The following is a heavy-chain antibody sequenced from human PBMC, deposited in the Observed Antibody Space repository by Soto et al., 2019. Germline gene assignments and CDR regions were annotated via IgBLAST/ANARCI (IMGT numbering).Heavy chain of an antibody. CDR3: ARRPYDSVLGSYFDY. V-gene: IGHV1-46*03. Sequence: QVQLLQSGAEVKKPGASVKVSCEASGYTFTSHQIHWVRQAPGQGLEWMGIIEPSNGGTSYPQKFQGRVTMTRDTSTSKGYMELSSLRSEDTAVYYCARRPYDSVLGSYFDYWGQGTLVTVSS. J-gene: IGHJ4*02. D-gene: IGHD3-16*01. CDR1: GYTFTSHQ. CDR2: IEPSNGGT.